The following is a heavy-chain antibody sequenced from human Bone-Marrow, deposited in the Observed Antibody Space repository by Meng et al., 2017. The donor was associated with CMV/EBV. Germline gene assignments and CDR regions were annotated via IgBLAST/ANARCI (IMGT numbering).Heavy chain of an antibody. CDR2: VSYNGGT. J-gene: IGHJ4*02. Sequence: SETLSLTCTVSGGSISSYYWHWIRQPQGRGLEWIGHVSYNGGTNYNPSLKSRVTISGDTSKNQFSLKLTSVTAADTAFYYCAREYSSFDYWGQGTLVTVSS. D-gene: IGHD5-18*01. CDR1: GGSISSYY. CDR3: AREYSSFDY. V-gene: IGHV4-59*01.